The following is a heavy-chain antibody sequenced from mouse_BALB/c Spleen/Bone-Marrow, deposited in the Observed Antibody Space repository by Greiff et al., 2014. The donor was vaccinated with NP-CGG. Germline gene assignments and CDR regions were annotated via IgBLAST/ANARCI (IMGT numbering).Heavy chain of an antibody. CDR2: ISNGGGST. CDR1: GFTFSDYY. D-gene: IGHD1-2*01. Sequence: DVQLVESGGGLVQPGGSLKLSCATSGFTFSDYYMYWVRQTPEKRLEWVAYISNGGGSTYYPDTVKDRFTISRDNAKNTLYLQMSRLKSEDTAMYYCARRTAYAMDYWGQGTSVTVSS. J-gene: IGHJ4*01. V-gene: IGHV5-12*02. CDR3: ARRTAYAMDY.